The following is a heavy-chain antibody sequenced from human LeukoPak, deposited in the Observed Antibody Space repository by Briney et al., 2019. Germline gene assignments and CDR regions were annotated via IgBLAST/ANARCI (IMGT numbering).Heavy chain of an antibody. CDR2: INIYHGGT. Sequence: ASVKVSCKASGYTFTDYGISWVRQAPGQGLEWMGWINIYHGGTEYAQEFQGRVTMTADTSTSTAYMELRSLRSDDTAMYYCVRDYDSSSYWVYWGQGTLVTVSS. CDR1: GYTFTDYG. D-gene: IGHD3-22*01. J-gene: IGHJ4*02. CDR3: VRDYDSSSYWVY. V-gene: IGHV1-18*01.